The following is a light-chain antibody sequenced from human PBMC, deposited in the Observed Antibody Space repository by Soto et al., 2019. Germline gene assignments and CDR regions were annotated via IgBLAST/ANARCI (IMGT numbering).Light chain of an antibody. CDR3: QQYGSSPWT. CDR1: QSVSSNY. J-gene: IGKJ1*01. V-gene: IGKV3-20*01. CDR2: GAS. Sequence: EIVLTQSPGTLSLSPRERATLSCRASQSVSSNYLAWYQQKPGQAPRPLIYGASSRATGIPDRFSGSGAGTDFTLTISRLEPEDFAVYYCQQYGSSPWTFGQGTKVEIK.